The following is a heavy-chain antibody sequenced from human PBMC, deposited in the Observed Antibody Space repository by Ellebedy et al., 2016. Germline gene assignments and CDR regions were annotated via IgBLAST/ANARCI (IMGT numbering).Heavy chain of an antibody. V-gene: IGHV1-2*02. Sequence: ASVKVSXXASGYSFTGYFIHWVRQAPGQGLEWIGWVNPQSGGTHYAPKFQGRVTMTADTSITSAYMELPGLTSDDTAVYYCARGPSRWELSSPDYWGQGTLVTVSS. CDR3: ARGPSRWELSSPDY. D-gene: IGHD4-23*01. CDR1: GYSFTGYF. J-gene: IGHJ4*02. CDR2: VNPQSGGT.